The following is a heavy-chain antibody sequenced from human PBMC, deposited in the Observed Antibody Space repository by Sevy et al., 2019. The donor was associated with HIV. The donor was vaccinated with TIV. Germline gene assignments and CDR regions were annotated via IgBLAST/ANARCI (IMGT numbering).Heavy chain of an antibody. CDR2: IKSETDGVAA. V-gene: IGHV3-15*01. D-gene: IGHD4-4*01. CDR3: TTDLGFYSSK. CDR1: GITFSSAW. Sequence: GGSLRLSCAASGITFSSAWMSWVRLVPGKGLEWLGRIKSETDGVAADYAAAVKGRFTISRDDSKGTLYLQLNSLKTEDTAVYYCTTDLGFYSSKWGQGTLVTVSS. J-gene: IGHJ4*02.